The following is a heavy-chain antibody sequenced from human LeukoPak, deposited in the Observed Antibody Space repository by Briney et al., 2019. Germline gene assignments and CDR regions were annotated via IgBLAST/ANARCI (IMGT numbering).Heavy chain of an antibody. V-gene: IGHV3-21*01. D-gene: IGHD6-19*01. J-gene: IGHJ4*02. CDR2: ISSSGSYI. CDR1: GFTFSTNS. CDR3: ARDSTGWYYHY. Sequence: AGGSLRLSCAASGFTFSTNSMNWVRQAPGKGLEWVASISSSGSYIYYPDSVKGRFTVSRDNAKNSVYLQMNSLRAEDTAVYYCARDSTGWYYHYWGQGTLVTVSS.